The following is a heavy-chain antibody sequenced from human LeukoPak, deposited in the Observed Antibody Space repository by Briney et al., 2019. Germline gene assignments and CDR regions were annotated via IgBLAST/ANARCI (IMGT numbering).Heavy chain of an antibody. Sequence: ASVKVSCKASGYTFTGYYMHWVRQAPGQGPEWMGRVNPNSGGTNYEQKFQGRVTMTRDTSISTAYMELSRLRSDDTAVYYCTYCSGGSCYWDDAFDIWGQGTMVTVSS. J-gene: IGHJ3*02. CDR1: GYTFTGYY. CDR2: VNPNSGGT. D-gene: IGHD2-15*01. CDR3: TYCSGGSCYWDDAFDI. V-gene: IGHV1-2*06.